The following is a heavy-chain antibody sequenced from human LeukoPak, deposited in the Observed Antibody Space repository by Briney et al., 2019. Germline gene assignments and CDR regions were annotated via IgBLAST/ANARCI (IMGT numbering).Heavy chain of an antibody. J-gene: IGHJ2*01. CDR3: ARLDYYDSSGYNWYFDL. D-gene: IGHD3-22*01. Sequence: PSETLSLTCTVSGGSISSSSYYWGWIREPPGKELESIGSIYYSGSTYYNPSLKSLVTISVDTSKNQFSLELSSVTAADTAVYYCARLDYYDSSGYNWYFDLWGRGTLVTVSS. CDR2: IYYSGST. CDR1: GGSISSSSYY. V-gene: IGHV4-39*01.